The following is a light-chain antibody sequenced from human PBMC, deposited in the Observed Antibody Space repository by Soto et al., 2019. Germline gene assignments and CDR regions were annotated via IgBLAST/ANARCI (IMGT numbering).Light chain of an antibody. CDR1: SSDVGGYNF. CDR3: TSYTRNITPYV. V-gene: IGLV2-14*01. J-gene: IGLJ1*01. CDR2: HVT. Sequence: QSVLTQPASMSGSPGQSITISCTGTSSDVGGYNFVSWYQQHPGKAPKLMIYHVTNRPSGVSSRFSGSKSGNTASLTISGLQADDAADYYSTSYTRNITPYVFTTGTKVPAL.